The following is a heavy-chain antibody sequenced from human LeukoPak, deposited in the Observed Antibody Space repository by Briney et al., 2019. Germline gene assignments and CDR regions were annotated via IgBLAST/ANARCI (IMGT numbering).Heavy chain of an antibody. Sequence: SETLSLTCTVSGGSISSYYWSWIRQAPGKGLEWIGNIYYSGSTNYNPSLKSRITISLDTSRNQFSLKLKSVTAADTAVYYCARGAFRTVVVGTRYYYYMDVWGKGTTVTVSS. CDR1: GGSISSYY. CDR2: IYYSGST. D-gene: IGHD3-22*01. V-gene: IGHV4-59*01. J-gene: IGHJ6*03. CDR3: ARGAFRTVVVGTRYYYYMDV.